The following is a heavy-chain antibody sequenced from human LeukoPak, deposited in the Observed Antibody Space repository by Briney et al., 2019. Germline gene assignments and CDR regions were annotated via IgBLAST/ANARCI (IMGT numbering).Heavy chain of an antibody. J-gene: IGHJ6*02. V-gene: IGHV1-69*13. CDR3: ARESYYDSSGYYYVHYYYGMDV. CDR2: IIPIFGTA. D-gene: IGHD3-22*01. CDR1: GGTFSSYA. Sequence: GASVTVSCTASGGTFSSYAISWVRQAPGQGLEWMGGIIPIFGTANYTQKFQGRVTITADESTSTAYMELSSLRSEDTAVYYCARESYYDSSGYYYVHYYYGMDVWGQGTTVTVSS.